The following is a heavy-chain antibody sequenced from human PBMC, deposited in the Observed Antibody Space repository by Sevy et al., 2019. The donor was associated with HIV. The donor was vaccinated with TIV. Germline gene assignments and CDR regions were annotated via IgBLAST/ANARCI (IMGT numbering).Heavy chain of an antibody. V-gene: IGHV1-69*13. CDR2: IIPIFGTA. CDR3: ARDNRGGERKNWFAP. J-gene: IGHJ5*02. Sequence: ASVKVSCKASGGTFSSYAISWVRQAPGQGLEWMGGIIPIFGTANYAQKFQGRVTITADESTSTAYMELSSLRSEDTAVYYCARDNRGGERKNWFAPWGQGTLVTVSS. D-gene: IGHD2-21*01. CDR1: GGTFSSYA.